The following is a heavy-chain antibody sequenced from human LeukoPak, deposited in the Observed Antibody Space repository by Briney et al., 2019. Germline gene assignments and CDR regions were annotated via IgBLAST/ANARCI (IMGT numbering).Heavy chain of an antibody. CDR2: IYYSGST. D-gene: IGHD6-19*01. Sequence: SSETLSLTCTVSGVSISSYYWSWIRQPPGKGLEWIGYIYYSGSTNYNPSLKGRVTISVDTSKNQFSLKLSSVTAADTAVYYCARGPSGGRREFYYYYGMDVWGQGTTVTVSS. CDR3: ARGPSGGRREFYYYYGMDV. J-gene: IGHJ6*02. V-gene: IGHV4-59*01. CDR1: GVSISSYY.